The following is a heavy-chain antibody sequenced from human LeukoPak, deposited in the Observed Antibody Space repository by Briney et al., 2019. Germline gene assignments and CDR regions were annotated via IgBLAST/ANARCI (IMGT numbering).Heavy chain of an antibody. V-gene: IGHV1-46*01. CDR3: ARGGLEIKEAAIPRDYYYYYMDV. Sequence: ASAKVSCKASGYTFTDYYMHWVRQAPGQGLEWMGIINPSGGSTNYAQKFQGRVTMTRDMSTRTVYMELSSLRFEDTAVYYCARGGLEIKEAAIPRDYYYYYMDVWGKGTTVTVSS. J-gene: IGHJ6*03. CDR1: GYTFTDYY. D-gene: IGHD2-21*02. CDR2: INPSGGST.